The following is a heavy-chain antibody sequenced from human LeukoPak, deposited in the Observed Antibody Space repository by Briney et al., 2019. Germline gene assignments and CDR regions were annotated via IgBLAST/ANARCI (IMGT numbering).Heavy chain of an antibody. CDR2: ISSSSSYI. CDR3: PTAKEYSSGWLFDF. V-gene: IGHV3-21*04. J-gene: IGHJ4*02. CDR1: GFTFSSYS. Sequence: GGSLRLSCAASGFTFSSYSMNWVRQAPGKGLEWVSSISSSSSYIYYADSVKGRFTISRDNAKNSLYLQMNSLRAEDTAVRRNPTAKEYSSGWLFDFWGQGTLVTVSS. D-gene: IGHD6-19*01.